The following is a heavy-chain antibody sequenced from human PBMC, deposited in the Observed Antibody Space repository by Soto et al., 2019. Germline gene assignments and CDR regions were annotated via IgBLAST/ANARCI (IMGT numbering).Heavy chain of an antibody. D-gene: IGHD6-6*01. J-gene: IGHJ4*02. CDR2: ISAYNGNT. CDR3: AADGIWSSSTAY. CDR1: GYTFTSYG. Sequence: ASVKVSFKASGYTFTSYGISWVRQAPGQGLEWMGWISAYNGNTNYAQKLQGRVTMTTDTSTSTAYMELSSLRSEDTAVYYCAADGIWSSSTAYWGQGTLVTVSS. V-gene: IGHV1-18*01.